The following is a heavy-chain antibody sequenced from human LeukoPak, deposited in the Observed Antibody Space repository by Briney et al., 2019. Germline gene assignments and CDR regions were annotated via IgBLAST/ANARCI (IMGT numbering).Heavy chain of an antibody. D-gene: IGHD2-2*01. V-gene: IGHV1-69*05. Sequence: SVKVSCKASGGTFSSCAISWVRQAPGQGLEWMGGIIPIFGTANYAQKFQGRVTITTDESTSTAYMELSSLRSEDTAVYYCARVSDCSSTSCPPTYWGQGTLVTVSS. CDR2: IIPIFGTA. CDR3: ARVSDCSSTSCPPTY. CDR1: GGTFSSCA. J-gene: IGHJ4*02.